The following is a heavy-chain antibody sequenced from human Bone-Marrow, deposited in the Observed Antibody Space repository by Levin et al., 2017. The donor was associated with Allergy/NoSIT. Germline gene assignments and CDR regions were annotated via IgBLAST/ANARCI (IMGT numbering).Heavy chain of an antibody. V-gene: IGHV4-30-2*01. CDR1: GGAISSDDCS. CDR2: MSHSGST. CDR3: ARESSSMEGYNWIDP. J-gene: IGHJ5*02. Sequence: LRLSCAVSGGAISSDDCSWGWIRQPPGKGLEWIGHMSHSGSTSYNPSLKSRVTILVDRSKNQFSLKVNSVTAADTAVYFCARESSSMEGYNWIDPWGQGTLVTVSS. D-gene: IGHD1-14*01.